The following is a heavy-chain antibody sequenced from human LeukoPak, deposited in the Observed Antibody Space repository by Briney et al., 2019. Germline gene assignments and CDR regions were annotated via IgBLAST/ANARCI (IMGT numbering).Heavy chain of an antibody. D-gene: IGHD2-8*02. Sequence: GGSLTLSCVASGFTFTKYAMSWVRQAPGKGLEWVSAIGSSDSGTFYADSVKGRFTISRDNSKNTLYLQMNSLRTEDTAVYFCTNDPLCVKTGTGDWEYFEYWGQGTLVTVSS. CDR3: TNDPLCVKTGTGDWEYFEY. V-gene: IGHV3-23*01. CDR1: GFTFTKYA. CDR2: IGSSDSGT. J-gene: IGHJ4*02.